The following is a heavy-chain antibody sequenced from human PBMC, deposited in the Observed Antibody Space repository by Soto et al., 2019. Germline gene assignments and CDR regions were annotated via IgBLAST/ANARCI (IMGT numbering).Heavy chain of an antibody. Sequence: AAVKVSCKAAGYTFTSYGISWVRQAPGQGLEWMGWISAYNGNTNYAQKLQGRVTMTTDTSTSTAYMELRSLRSDDTAVYYCARYKEGGWFDPWGQGTLVTVSS. CDR2: ISAYNGNT. J-gene: IGHJ5*02. V-gene: IGHV1-18*01. CDR1: GYTFTSYG. CDR3: ARYKEGGWFDP. D-gene: IGHD1-20*01.